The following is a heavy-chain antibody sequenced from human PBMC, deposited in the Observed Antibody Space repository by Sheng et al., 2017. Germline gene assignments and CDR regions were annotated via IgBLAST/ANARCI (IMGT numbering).Heavy chain of an antibody. CDR2: INHSGST. D-gene: IGHD5-12*01. CDR3: ARGRFFVWYSAYDGWYFDL. CDR1: GGSFSGYY. Sequence: QVQLQQWGAGLLKPSETLSLTCAVYGGSFSGYYWSWIRQPPGKGLEWIGEINHSGSTNYNPSLKSRVTISVDTSKNQFSLKLSSVTAADTAVYYCARGRFFVWYSAYDGWYFDLWGRGTLVTVSS. V-gene: IGHV4-34*01. J-gene: IGHJ2*01.